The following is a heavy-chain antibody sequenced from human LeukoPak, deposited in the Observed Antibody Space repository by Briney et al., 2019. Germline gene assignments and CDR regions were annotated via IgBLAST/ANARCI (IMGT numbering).Heavy chain of an antibody. Sequence: SGTLSLTCAVSGGSISSSNWWSWVRQPPGKGLEWIGEIYHSGSTNYNSSLKSRVTISVDKSKNQFSLKLSSVTAADTAVYYCARPYYYDSSGFGIWGQGTLVTVSS. D-gene: IGHD3-22*01. J-gene: IGHJ4*02. V-gene: IGHV4-4*02. CDR1: GGSISSSNW. CDR3: ARPYYYDSSGFGI. CDR2: IYHSGST.